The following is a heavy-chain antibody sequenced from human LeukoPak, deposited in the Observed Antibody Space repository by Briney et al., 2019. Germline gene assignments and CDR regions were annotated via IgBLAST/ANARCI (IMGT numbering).Heavy chain of an antibody. D-gene: IGHD2-15*01. CDR1: GGSISSSSYY. Sequence: SETLSLTCTVSGGSISSSSYYWGWIRQPPGKGLEWIGSIYYSGSTYYNSSLKSRVTISVDTSKNQFSLKLSSVTAADTAVYYCARERGYCSGGSCLYYYGMDVWGQGTAVTVSS. CDR2: IYYSGST. CDR3: ARERGYCSGGSCLYYYGMDV. J-gene: IGHJ6*02. V-gene: IGHV4-39*07.